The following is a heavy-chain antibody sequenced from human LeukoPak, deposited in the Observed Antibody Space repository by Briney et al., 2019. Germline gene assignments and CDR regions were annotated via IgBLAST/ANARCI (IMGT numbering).Heavy chain of an antibody. CDR1: GGSISRYY. CDR2: FGNSGSA. J-gene: IGHJ4*02. V-gene: IGHV4-59*01. Sequence: SETLSLTCTVSGGSISRYYWSWIRQPPGKGLEWIGYFGNSGSANYNPSLKSRLTISEDTSKNQFALKLTSVTAADTAVYYCARGKYSSGWFLDYWGQGTLVIVSS. CDR3: ARGKYSSGWFLDY. D-gene: IGHD6-19*01.